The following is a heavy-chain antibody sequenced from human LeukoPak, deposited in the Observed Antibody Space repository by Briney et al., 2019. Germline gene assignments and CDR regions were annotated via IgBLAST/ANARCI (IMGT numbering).Heavy chain of an antibody. V-gene: IGHV4-34*01. J-gene: IGHJ4*02. Sequence: SETLSLTCAVYGGSFSGYYWSWIRQPPGKGLEWIGEINHSGSTNYNPSLKSRVTISVDTSKNQFSLKLSSVTAADTAVYYCARGSGGVAAATDYWGQGTLVTVSS. CDR1: GGSFSGYY. D-gene: IGHD6-13*01. CDR3: ARGSGGVAAATDY. CDR2: INHSGST.